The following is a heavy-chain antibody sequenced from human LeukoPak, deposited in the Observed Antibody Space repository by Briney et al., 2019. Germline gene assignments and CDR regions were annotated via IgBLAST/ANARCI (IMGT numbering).Heavy chain of an antibody. CDR2: ISSNGGST. D-gene: IGHD6-13*01. Sequence: QPGGSLRLSCSASGFTFSSYAMYWVRQAPGKGLEYVSAISSNGGSTYYADSVKGRFTISRDNSKNTLYLQMSSLRAEDTAVYYCVKDSSSWYGFPHFDYWGQGTLVTVSS. CDR3: VKDSSSWYGFPHFDY. V-gene: IGHV3-64D*06. CDR1: GFTFSSYA. J-gene: IGHJ4*02.